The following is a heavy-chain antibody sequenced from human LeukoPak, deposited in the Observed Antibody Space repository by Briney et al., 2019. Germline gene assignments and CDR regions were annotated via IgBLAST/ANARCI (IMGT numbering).Heavy chain of an antibody. CDR3: ARDRAVGWFDP. CDR1: GGSISSVGYY. CDR2: IYYSGST. D-gene: IGHD5-24*01. Sequence: SDTLSLTCTVSGGSISSVGYYWSWIRQHPGKGLEWIGYIYYSGSTYYNPSLKSRVTISVDTSKNQFSLKLSSVTAAYTAVYYCARDRAVGWFDPWGQGTLVTVSS. V-gene: IGHV4-31*03. J-gene: IGHJ5*02.